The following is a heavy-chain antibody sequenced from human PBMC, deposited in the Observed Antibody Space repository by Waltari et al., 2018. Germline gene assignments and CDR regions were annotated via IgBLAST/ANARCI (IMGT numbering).Heavy chain of an antibody. CDR2: IIPMVGTA. CDR1: GGTFSSYA. Sequence: QVQLVQSGAEVKKPGSSVKVSCKASGGTFSSYAISWVRQAPGQGLEWMGGIIPMVGTANYAQKFQGRVTITTDESTSTAYMELSSLRSEDTAVYYCASTHKYVWGSYRYDAFDIWGQGTMVTVSS. CDR3: ASTHKYVWGSYRYDAFDI. J-gene: IGHJ3*02. D-gene: IGHD3-16*02. V-gene: IGHV1-69*05.